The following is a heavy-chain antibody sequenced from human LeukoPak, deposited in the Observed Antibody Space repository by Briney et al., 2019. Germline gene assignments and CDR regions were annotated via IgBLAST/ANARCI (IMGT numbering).Heavy chain of an antibody. J-gene: IGHJ4*02. CDR3: ARTYYDSSGYHFDY. CDR2: IIPIFGTA. D-gene: IGHD3-22*01. Sequence: SVKVSCKASGGTFSSYAISWVRQAPGQGLKWMGRIIPIFGTANYAQKFQGRVTITTDESTSTAYMELSSLRSEDTAVYYCARTYYDSSGYHFDYWGQGTLVTVSS. CDR1: GGTFSSYA. V-gene: IGHV1-69*05.